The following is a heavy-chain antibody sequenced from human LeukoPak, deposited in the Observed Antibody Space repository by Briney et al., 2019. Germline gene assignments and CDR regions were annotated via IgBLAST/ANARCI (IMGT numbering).Heavy chain of an antibody. CDR3: ARHYYDSSDRFDP. V-gene: IGHV4-31*03. Sequence: SETLSLTCTVSGGSISSGGYYWSWIRQHPGKGLEWIGYIYYSGSTYYNPSLKSRVTISVDTSKNQFSLKLSSVTAADTAVYYCARHYYDSSDRFDPWGQGTLVTVSS. CDR1: GGSISSGGYY. CDR2: IYYSGST. D-gene: IGHD3-22*01. J-gene: IGHJ5*02.